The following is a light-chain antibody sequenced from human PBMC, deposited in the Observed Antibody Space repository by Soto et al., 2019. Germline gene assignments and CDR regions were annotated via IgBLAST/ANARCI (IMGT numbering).Light chain of an antibody. J-gene: IGKJ2*01. Sequence: DIQMTQSPSSLSASVGERVTITCRASQSINTYLNWYQQKPGKAPKLLIYAASSLQSGVPSRFSGSGSATDFALTISSLQPEDFATYYCQQSYSTPRTFGQGTKLEIK. CDR2: AAS. V-gene: IGKV1-39*01. CDR1: QSINTY. CDR3: QQSYSTPRT.